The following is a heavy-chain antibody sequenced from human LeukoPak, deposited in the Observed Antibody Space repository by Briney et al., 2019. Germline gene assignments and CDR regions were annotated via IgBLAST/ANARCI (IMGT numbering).Heavy chain of an antibody. J-gene: IGHJ4*02. V-gene: IGHV6-1*01. CDR2: TYYRSTSHN. Sequence: SQSLSLTCAISGDSVSSNTASWNWIRQSPSRGLEWLGRTYYRSTSHNEYAVSAKSRIIITSDTSKHQFSLQLNSVTPEDTAVYYCARDFDYWGQGTLVTVSS. CDR3: ARDFDY. CDR1: GDSVSSNTAS.